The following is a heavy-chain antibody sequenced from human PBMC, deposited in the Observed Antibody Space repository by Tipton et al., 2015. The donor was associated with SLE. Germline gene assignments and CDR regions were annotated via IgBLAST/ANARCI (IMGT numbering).Heavy chain of an antibody. J-gene: IGHJ4*02. CDR2: INHSGST. Sequence: TLSLTCAVYGGSFSGYYWSWIRQPPGKGLEWIGEINHSGSTNYNPSLKSRVTISVDTSKNQFSLKVNSVTAADRAVYYCARDRGTSSGNFDYWGQGTLVTVSS. D-gene: IGHD6-6*01. CDR3: ARDRGTSSGNFDY. CDR1: GGSFSGYY. V-gene: IGHV4-34*01.